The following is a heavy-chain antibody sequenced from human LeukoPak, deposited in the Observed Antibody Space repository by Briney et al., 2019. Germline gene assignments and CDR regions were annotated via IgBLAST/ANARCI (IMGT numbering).Heavy chain of an antibody. J-gene: IGHJ4*02. V-gene: IGHV3-7*01. D-gene: IGHD4-17*01. CDR3: ARDRLHYGEYEKTFDY. Sequence: GGSLRLSCAASGFTFSSYSMNWVRQAPGKGLEWVANIKQDGSEKYYVDSVKGRFTISRDNAKKSLYLQMNSLRAEDTAVYYCARDRLHYGEYEKTFDYWGQGTLVSVSS. CDR1: GFTFSSYS. CDR2: IKQDGSEK.